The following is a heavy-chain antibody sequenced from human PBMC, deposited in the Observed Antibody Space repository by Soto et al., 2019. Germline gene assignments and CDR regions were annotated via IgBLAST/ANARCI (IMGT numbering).Heavy chain of an antibody. Sequence: LRLSCAASGFTFSSYPMHWVRQAPGKGLEWVAVLSYDGSTKYYADSVKGRLTISRDNSKNTLFLQMNSLRAEDTAVYYCARERDMTLYGMDVWGQGTTVTVSS. CDR3: ARERDMTLYGMDV. CDR1: GFTFSSYP. J-gene: IGHJ6*02. D-gene: IGHD2-21*02. CDR2: LSYDGSTK. V-gene: IGHV3-30-3*01.